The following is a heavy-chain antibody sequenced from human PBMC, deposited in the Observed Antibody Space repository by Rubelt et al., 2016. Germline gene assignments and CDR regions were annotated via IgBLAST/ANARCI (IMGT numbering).Heavy chain of an antibody. D-gene: IGHD3-10*02. CDR3: AKDYVF. Sequence: PGRSLRLSCAASRFTFSSYGLHWVRQAPGKGLEWVAVIWYDGSDKFYADSVRGRFTISRDNSKNTLFLQMNSLRPEDTAVYYCAKDYVFWGQGTLVTVSS. J-gene: IGHJ4*02. CDR1: RFTFSSYG. V-gene: IGHV3-33*06. CDR2: IWYDGSDK.